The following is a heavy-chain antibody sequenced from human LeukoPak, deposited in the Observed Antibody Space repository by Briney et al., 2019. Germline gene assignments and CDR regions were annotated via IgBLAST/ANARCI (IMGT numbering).Heavy chain of an antibody. J-gene: IGHJ4*02. V-gene: IGHV4-39*01. CDR2: IYYSGST. CDR3: ARHKGSGSYYSHLYFDY. D-gene: IGHD3-10*01. Sequence: SETLSLTCTVSGGSVSSSSYYWGWIRQPPGKGLEWIGSIYYSGSTYYNPSLKSRVTISVDTSKNQFSLKLSSVTAADTAVYYCARHKGSGSYYSHLYFDYWGQGTLVTVSS. CDR1: GGSVSSSSYY.